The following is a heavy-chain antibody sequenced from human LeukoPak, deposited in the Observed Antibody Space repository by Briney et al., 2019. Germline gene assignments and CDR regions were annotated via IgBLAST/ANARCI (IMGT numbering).Heavy chain of an antibody. CDR3: ARDTTKYCSGGSCYGSDP. J-gene: IGHJ5*02. D-gene: IGHD2-15*01. CDR2: INPTSGGT. CDR1: GYAFTGYY. Sequence: ASVKVSCKASGYAFTGYYLHWVRQAPGQGLEWMGWINPTSGGTNYAQNFQGRITMTRDTSTSTAYMELRSLRSDDTAVYYCARDTTKYCSGGSCYGSDPWGQGTLVTVSS. V-gene: IGHV1-2*02.